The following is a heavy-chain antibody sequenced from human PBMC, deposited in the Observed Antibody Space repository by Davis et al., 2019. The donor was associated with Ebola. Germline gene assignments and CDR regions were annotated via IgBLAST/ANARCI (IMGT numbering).Heavy chain of an antibody. J-gene: IGHJ4*02. CDR1: GFIFSDYD. D-gene: IGHD3-22*01. CDR3: ARGGDKYASSGRFEY. Sequence: AGSLTLSCAASGFIFSDYDMNWVRQAPGKGLEWLAHISISGRAIHYADSVKDRFTISRDNAKNSLYLQLASLRGEDTAVYYCARGGDKYASSGRFEYWGQGTQVTVSS. V-gene: IGHV3-48*03. CDR2: ISISGRAI.